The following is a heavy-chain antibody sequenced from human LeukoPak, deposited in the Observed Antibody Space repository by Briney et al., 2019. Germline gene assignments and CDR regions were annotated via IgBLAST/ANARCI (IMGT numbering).Heavy chain of an antibody. Sequence: TSETLSLTCTVSGGSISSYYWSWLRQPPGKGLEWIGYIYYSGSTNYNPSLKSRVTISVDTSKNQFSLKLSSVTAADTAVYYCARDTPVWGSYRRVYFDYWGQGTLVTVSS. CDR1: GGSISSYY. J-gene: IGHJ4*02. CDR2: IYYSGST. CDR3: ARDTPVWGSYRRVYFDY. D-gene: IGHD3-16*02. V-gene: IGHV4-59*01.